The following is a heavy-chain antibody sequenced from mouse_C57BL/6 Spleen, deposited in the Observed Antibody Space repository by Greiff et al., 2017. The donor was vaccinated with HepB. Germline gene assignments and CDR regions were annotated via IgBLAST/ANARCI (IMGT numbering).Heavy chain of an antibody. J-gene: IGHJ3*01. CDR2: INPSSGYT. CDR1: GYTFTSYT. V-gene: IGHV1-4*01. CDR3: ARYISTVEGWFAY. D-gene: IGHD1-1*01. Sequence: QVQLQQSGAELARPGASVKMSCKASGYTFTSYTMHWVKQRPGQVLEWIGHINPSSGYTKYKRKFKDKATLTADKSSSTAYMQLSSLTSEDSAVYYCARYISTVEGWFAYWGQGTLVTVSA.